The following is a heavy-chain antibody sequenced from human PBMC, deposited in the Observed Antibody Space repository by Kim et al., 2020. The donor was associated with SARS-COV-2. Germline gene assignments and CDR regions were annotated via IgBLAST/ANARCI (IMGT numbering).Heavy chain of an antibody. D-gene: IGHD1-26*01. V-gene: IGHV5-51*01. J-gene: IGHJ3*02. CDR2: IYPGDSDT. CDR1: GYSFTSYW. CDR3: ASRFSYSGSYYGAAFDI. Sequence: GESLKISCKGSGYSFTSYWIGWVRQMPGKGLEWMGIIYPGDSDTRYSPSFQGQVTISADKSISTAYLQWRSLKASDTAMYYCASRFSYSGSYYGAAFDIWGQGTMVTVSS.